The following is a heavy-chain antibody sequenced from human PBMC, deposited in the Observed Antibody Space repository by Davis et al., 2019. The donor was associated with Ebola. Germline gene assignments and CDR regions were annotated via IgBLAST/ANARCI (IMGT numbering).Heavy chain of an antibody. CDR1: GDSFTNYW. CDR3: ASAKGGWYRWDY. D-gene: IGHD6-19*01. Sequence: GESLKISCKGSGDSFTNYWTGWVRQMPGKVLEWMGIIYLGNSATKYSPSFQGQVTISADKSISTAYLQWSSLKASDTAMYYCASAKGGWYRWDYWGQGTQVTVSS. J-gene: IGHJ4*02. CDR2: IYLGNSAT. V-gene: IGHV5-51*01.